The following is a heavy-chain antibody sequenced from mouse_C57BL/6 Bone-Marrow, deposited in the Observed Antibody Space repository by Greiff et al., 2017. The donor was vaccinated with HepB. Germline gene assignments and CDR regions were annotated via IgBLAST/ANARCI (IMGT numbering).Heavy chain of an antibody. CDR2: ISYDGSN. Sequence: DVKLVESGPGLVKPSQSLSLTCSVTGYSITSGYYWNWIRQFPGNKLEWMGYISYDGSNNYNPSLKNRISITRDTSKNQFFLKLNSVTTEDTATYYCARVEDYGSTPYAMDYWGQGTSVTVSS. V-gene: IGHV3-6*01. D-gene: IGHD1-1*01. CDR1: GYSITSGYY. CDR3: ARVEDYGSTPYAMDY. J-gene: IGHJ4*01.